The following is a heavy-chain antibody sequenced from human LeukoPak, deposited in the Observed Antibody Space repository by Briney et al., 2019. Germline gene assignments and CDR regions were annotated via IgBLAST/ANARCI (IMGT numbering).Heavy chain of an antibody. D-gene: IGHD3-10*01. CDR1: VYTFTSYG. Sequence: SSVTDSCMATVYTFTSYGISWVRQAPGQGLEWMGWISACNGNTNYAQKLQGRVTMTTDTSTSTVYMELRSLRSEDTAVYYCATDYYGSRWGPGTLVTLSP. V-gene: IGHV1-18*01. CDR3: ATDYYGSR. J-gene: IGHJ4*02. CDR2: ISACNGNT.